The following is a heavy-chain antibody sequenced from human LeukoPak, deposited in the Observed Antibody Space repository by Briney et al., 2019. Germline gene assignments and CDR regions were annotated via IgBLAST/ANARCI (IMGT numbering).Heavy chain of an antibody. CDR3: ARHEGGVTGPRVDYFDY. CDR2: IYYSGST. D-gene: IGHD3-16*01. J-gene: IGHJ4*02. CDR1: GGSISSGDYY. V-gene: IGHV4-39*01. Sequence: SQTLSLTCTVSGGSISSGDYYWGWIRQPPGKGLEWIGSIYYSGSTYYNPSLKSRVTISVDTSKNQFSLKLSSVTAADTAVYYCARHEGGVTGPRVDYFDYWGQGTLVTVSS.